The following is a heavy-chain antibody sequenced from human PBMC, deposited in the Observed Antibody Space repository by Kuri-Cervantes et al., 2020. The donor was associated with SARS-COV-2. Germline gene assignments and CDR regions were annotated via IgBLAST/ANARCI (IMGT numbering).Heavy chain of an antibody. CDR1: GGSISSYY. D-gene: IGHD5-18*01. CDR2: IYYSGST. V-gene: IGHV4-59*01. J-gene: IGHJ4*02. Sequence: GSLRLSCTVSGGSISSYYWSWIRQPPGKGLEWIGYIYYSGSTNYNPPLKSRVTISVDTSKNQFSLKLSSVTAADTAVYYCARGYSLIDYWGQGTLVTVSS. CDR3: ARGYSLIDY.